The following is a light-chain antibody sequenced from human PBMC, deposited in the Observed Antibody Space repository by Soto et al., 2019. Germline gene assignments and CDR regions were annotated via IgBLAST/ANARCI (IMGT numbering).Light chain of an antibody. CDR1: QSVSSY. V-gene: IGKV3-11*01. J-gene: IGKJ5*01. CDR2: DVS. Sequence: EVVLSQSPVTLSLPPGERATLSCRASQSVSSYLAWYQQKPGQAPRLLIYDVSNRATGIPARFSGSGSGTDFTLTISSLEPEDFAVYYCQQRNYWQVTFGQGTLLEI. CDR3: QQRNYWQVT.